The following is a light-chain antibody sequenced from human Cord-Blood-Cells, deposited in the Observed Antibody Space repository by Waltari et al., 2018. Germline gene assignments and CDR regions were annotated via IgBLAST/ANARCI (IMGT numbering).Light chain of an antibody. J-gene: IGKJ1*01. V-gene: IGKV1-8*01. CDR1: QGISSH. CDR3: QQYYSYPGT. CDR2: AAS. Sequence: AIRMTQPPSSFSASTGDRVTLTCRASQGISSHLAWYQQKPGKAPKLLIYAASTLQSGVPSRFSGSGSGTDFTLTISCLQSEDFATYYCQQYYSYPGTFGQGTKVEIK.